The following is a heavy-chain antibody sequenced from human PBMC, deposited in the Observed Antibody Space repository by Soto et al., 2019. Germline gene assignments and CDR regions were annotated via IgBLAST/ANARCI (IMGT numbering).Heavy chain of an antibody. V-gene: IGHV1-18*01. CDR2: ISAYNGNT. Sequence: QVQLVQSGAEVKKPGASVKVSCKASGYTFSTYGISWVRQAPGQGLEWMGWISAYNGNTIYAQKLQGRVTMTTDTSTSTAYMELRSLRSDATAVYYCARDLIAARPGWFDPWGQGTLVTVSS. CDR1: GYTFSTYG. D-gene: IGHD6-6*01. CDR3: ARDLIAARPGWFDP. J-gene: IGHJ5*02.